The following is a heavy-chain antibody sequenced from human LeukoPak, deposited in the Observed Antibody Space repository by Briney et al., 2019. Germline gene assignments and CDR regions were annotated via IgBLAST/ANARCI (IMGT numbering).Heavy chain of an antibody. Sequence: SQTLSLTCPVSGGSISSGDYYWGWTRQPPGKGLEWIAYIYYRGSTYKNPTLKTRFPISVDTSKNQFTLKLSSVTAADRAVYYCARHINTYYFDYWGQGTLVTVSS. CDR2: IYYRGST. D-gene: IGHD1-14*01. CDR3: ARHINTYYFDY. J-gene: IGHJ4*02. V-gene: IGHV4-30-4*08. CDR1: GGSISSGDYY.